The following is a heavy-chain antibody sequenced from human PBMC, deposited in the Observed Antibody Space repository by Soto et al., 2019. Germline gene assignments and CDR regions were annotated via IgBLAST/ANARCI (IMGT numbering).Heavy chain of an antibody. J-gene: IGHJ4*02. Sequence: PSETLSLTCTVSGGSISSSSYYWGWIRQPPGKGLEWIGSIYYSGSTYYNPSLKSRVTISVDTSKNQFSLKLSSVTAADTAVYYCARHRGYSGYDLLSPFDYWGQGTLVTVSS. D-gene: IGHD5-12*01. CDR2: IYYSGST. CDR3: ARHRGYSGYDLLSPFDY. CDR1: GGSISSSSYY. V-gene: IGHV4-39*01.